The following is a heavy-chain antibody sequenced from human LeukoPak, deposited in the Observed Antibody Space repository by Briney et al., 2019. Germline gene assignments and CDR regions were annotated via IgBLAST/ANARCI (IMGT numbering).Heavy chain of an antibody. V-gene: IGHV3-48*03. J-gene: IGHJ5*02. CDR3: ARLLVATPGVDP. Sequence: PGGSLRLSCAASGFTFSSYEMHWVRQAPGKGLEWVADISSSGTTIYYADSVKGRFTISRDNAKNSLYLQMNSLRAEDTAVYYCARLLVATPGVDPWGQGTLVTVPS. CDR1: GFTFSSYE. CDR2: ISSSGTTI. D-gene: IGHD5-12*01.